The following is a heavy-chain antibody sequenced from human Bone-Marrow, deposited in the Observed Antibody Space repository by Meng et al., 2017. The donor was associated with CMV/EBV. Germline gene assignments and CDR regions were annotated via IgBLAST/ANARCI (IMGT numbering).Heavy chain of an antibody. J-gene: IGHJ5*02. D-gene: IGHD4-17*01. V-gene: IGHV3-48*03. Sequence: GESLKISCVVSGFTFNNYEMNWVRQAPGKGLEWISYISSGGETIYYADSVKGRFTISRDSAKNSLYLQMNGLRVEDTALYYCSGSPTGNLLDPWGQGTLVTVSS. CDR1: GFTFNNYE. CDR2: ISSGGETI. CDR3: SGSPTGNLLDP.